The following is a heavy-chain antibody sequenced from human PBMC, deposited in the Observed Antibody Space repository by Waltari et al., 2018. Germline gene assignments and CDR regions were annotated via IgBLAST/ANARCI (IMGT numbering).Heavy chain of an antibody. V-gene: IGHV3-21*01. CDR2: ISSSSSYI. Sequence: EVQLVESGGGLVKPGGSLSLSCAAYGLPFSSYSMNWVRQAPGKGLEWVSSISSSSSYIYYADSVKGRFTISRDNAKNSLYLQMNSLRAEDTAVYYCASLVGATYYFQHWGQGTLVTVSS. CDR1: GLPFSSYS. D-gene: IGHD1-26*01. CDR3: ASLVGATYYFQH. J-gene: IGHJ1*01.